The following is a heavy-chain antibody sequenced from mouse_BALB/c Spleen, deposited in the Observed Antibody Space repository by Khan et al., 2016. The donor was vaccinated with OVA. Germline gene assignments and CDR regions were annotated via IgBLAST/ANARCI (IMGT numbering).Heavy chain of an antibody. CDR2: IDPENGNT. CDR3: TRDGYSPWFVY. V-gene: IGHV14-1*02. CDR1: GFNIKDYY. J-gene: IGHJ3*01. D-gene: IGHD2-3*01. Sequence: VQLQQSGAELVRPGALVKLSCKASGFNIKDYYIHWVKQRPEQGLEWIGWIDPENGNTICDPKFQGKATITADTSSNTAYLQLSSLTSEDTAVYYCTRDGYSPWFVYWGQGTLVTVSA.